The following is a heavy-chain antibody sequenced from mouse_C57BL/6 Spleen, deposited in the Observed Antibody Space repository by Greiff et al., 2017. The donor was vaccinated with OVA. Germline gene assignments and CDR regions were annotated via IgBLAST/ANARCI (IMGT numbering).Heavy chain of an antibody. Sequence: DVKLVASGGGLVKPGGSLKLSCAASGFTFSDYGMHWVRQAPEKGLEWVAYLSSGSSTIYYADTVKGRFTISRDNAKNTLFLHMTSLRSDGTAMYYCDDDWYFDFWGTGTTGTVAS. J-gene: IGHJ1*03. V-gene: IGHV5-17*01. CDR3: DDDWYFDF. CDR2: LSSGSSTI. CDR1: GFTFSDYG.